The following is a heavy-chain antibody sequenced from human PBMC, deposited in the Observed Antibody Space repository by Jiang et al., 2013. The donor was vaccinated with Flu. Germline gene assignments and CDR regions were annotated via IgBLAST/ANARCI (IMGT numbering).Heavy chain of an antibody. CDR1: GGSISSSSYY. Sequence: GSGLVKPSETLSLTCTVSGGSISSSSYYWGWIRQPPGKGLEWIGSIYYSGSTYYNPSLKSRVTISVDTSKNQFSLKLSSVTAADTAVYYCARSDSGFDYWGQGTLVTVSS. CDR3: ARSDSGFDY. CDR2: IYYSGST. J-gene: IGHJ4*02. D-gene: IGHD1-26*01. V-gene: IGHV4-39*01.